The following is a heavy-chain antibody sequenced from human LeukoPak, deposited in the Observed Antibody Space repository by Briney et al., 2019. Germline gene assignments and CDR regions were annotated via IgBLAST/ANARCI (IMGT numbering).Heavy chain of an antibody. Sequence: SETLFLTCTVSGGSISGYYWSWIRQPPGKGLEWIGYIYHSGSTDYNPSLKSRVTISVDTSKSQFSLKLTSVTAADTAVYYCATLTTVVTAYYFDYWGQGTLVTVSS. CDR2: IYHSGST. V-gene: IGHV4-4*09. J-gene: IGHJ4*02. CDR3: ATLTTVVTAYYFDY. CDR1: GGSISGYY. D-gene: IGHD4-23*01.